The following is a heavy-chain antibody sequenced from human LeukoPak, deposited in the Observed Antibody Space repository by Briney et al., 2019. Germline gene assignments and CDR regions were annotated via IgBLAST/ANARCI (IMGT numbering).Heavy chain of an antibody. V-gene: IGHV1-2*04. D-gene: IGHD6-19*01. CDR2: INPNYGGT. CDR1: GYTFTGYY. J-gene: IGHJ4*02. CDR3: ARSGPYSSGGDPFDY. Sequence: ASVKVSCKASGYTFTGYYMHWVRQAIAQGLEWMGWINPNYGGTNYAQKFQGWVTMTRDTPISTAYMELSRLRSDDTAVYYCARSGPYSSGGDPFDYWGQGTLVTVSS.